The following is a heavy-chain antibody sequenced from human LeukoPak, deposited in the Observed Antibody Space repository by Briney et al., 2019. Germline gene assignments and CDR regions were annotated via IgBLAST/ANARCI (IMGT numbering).Heavy chain of an antibody. CDR3: ARATFSSSGHSY. J-gene: IGHJ4*02. CDR1: GFTFGSFS. CDR2: ISSSGTYI. D-gene: IGHD6-13*01. V-gene: IGHV3-21*01. Sequence: PGGSLRLSCAASGFTFGSFSMTWVRQAPGKGLEWVSSISSSGTYIYYADSVKGRFTISRDNAKSSLFLQMNSLRAEDTGVYYCARATFSSSGHSYWGQGTLVTVSS.